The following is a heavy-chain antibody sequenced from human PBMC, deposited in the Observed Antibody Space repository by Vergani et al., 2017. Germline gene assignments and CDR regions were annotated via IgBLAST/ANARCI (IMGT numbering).Heavy chain of an antibody. Sequence: QVQLVQSGAEVKKPGASVKVSCKASGYTFTDYFMHLVRQAPGQGLGWMGWINPNSGGTNYAQKFQGRVTMTRDTSISTAYMELSNLRSDDTAVYYCARVGTSSNRDYFDYWGQGTLVTVSS. V-gene: IGHV1-2*02. CDR1: GYTFTDYF. J-gene: IGHJ4*02. CDR3: ARVGTSSNRDYFDY. D-gene: IGHD2-2*01. CDR2: INPNSGGT.